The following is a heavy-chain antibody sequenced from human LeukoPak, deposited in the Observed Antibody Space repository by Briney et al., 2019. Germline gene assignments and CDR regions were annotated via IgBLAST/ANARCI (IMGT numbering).Heavy chain of an antibody. CDR3: ARRGSHYYYYMDV. Sequence: ASVKVSCKASGGTFSSYAISWVRQATGQGLEWMGWMNPNSGNTGYAQKFQGRVTMTRNTSISTAYMELSSLRSEDTAVYYCARRGSHYYYYMDVWGKGTTVTISS. CDR1: GGTFSSYA. J-gene: IGHJ6*03. V-gene: IGHV1-8*02. D-gene: IGHD3-16*01. CDR2: MNPNSGNT.